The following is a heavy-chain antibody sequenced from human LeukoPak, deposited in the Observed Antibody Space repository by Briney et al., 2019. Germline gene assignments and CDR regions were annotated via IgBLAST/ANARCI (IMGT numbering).Heavy chain of an antibody. CDR3: AREVVTIFGVVIDPLDDY. V-gene: IGHV3-20*04. CDR2: ISGSGGST. CDR1: GFTFDDYG. Sequence: GGSLRLSCAASGFTFDDYGMSWVRQAPGKGLEWVSAISGSGGSTYYADSVKGRFTISRDNAKNSLYLQMNSLRAEDTAVYYCAREVVTIFGVVIDPLDDYWGQGTLVTVSS. J-gene: IGHJ4*02. D-gene: IGHD3-3*01.